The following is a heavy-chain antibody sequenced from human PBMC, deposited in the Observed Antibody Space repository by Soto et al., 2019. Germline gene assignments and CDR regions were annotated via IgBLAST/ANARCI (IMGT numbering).Heavy chain of an antibody. V-gene: IGHV4-59*08. Sequence: SETLSLTCTVSGISITSSYWTWFRQSPGKGLEWMGQISDRGDINYNPPLESRVAISTDTSKNQVSLTLTAVNAADTAVYFCARGRHGFGPWGQGTLVTVSS. CDR3: ARGRHGFGP. CDR2: ISDRGDI. CDR1: GISITSSY. J-gene: IGHJ5*02.